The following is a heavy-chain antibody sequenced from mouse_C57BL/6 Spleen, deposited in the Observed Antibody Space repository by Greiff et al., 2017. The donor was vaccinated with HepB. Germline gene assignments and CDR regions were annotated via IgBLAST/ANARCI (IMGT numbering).Heavy chain of an antibody. D-gene: IGHD2-9*01. CDR3: ARSAYYGYDADWYFDV. CDR1: GYTFTDYN. J-gene: IGHJ1*03. V-gene: IGHV1-22*01. CDR2: INPNNGGT. Sequence: EVQLQQSGPELVKPGASVKMSCKASGYTFTDYNMHWVKQSHGKSLEWIGYINPNNGGTSYNQKFKGKATLTVNKSSSTAYMELRSLTSEDSAVYYCARSAYYGYDADWYFDVWGTGTTVTVSS.